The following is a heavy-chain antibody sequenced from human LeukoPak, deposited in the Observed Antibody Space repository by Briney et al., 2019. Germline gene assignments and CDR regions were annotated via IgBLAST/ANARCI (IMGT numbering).Heavy chain of an antibody. Sequence: PSETLSLTCSVSGASISSSSYYWGWIRQPPGKGLEWIGTIYYNGATQYNPSLKSRVTISVDTSKNQFSLKLSSVTAADTAVYYCAIELWGSDQVKGDCWGQGTLVTVSS. CDR1: GASISSSSYY. CDR2: IYYNGAT. CDR3: AIELWGSDQVKGDC. D-gene: IGHD3-16*02. V-gene: IGHV4-39*02. J-gene: IGHJ4*02.